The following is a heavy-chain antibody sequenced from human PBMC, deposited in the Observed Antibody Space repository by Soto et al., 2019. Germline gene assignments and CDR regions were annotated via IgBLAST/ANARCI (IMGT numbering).Heavy chain of an antibody. Sequence: PGGSLRLSCAASGFPFGPFWMHWVRQAPGKGLEWVSHIHGDGYTTIYADSVKGRFTISRDNAKITLYLQMNSLRAEDTAVYYCARDRGNPDSFDIWGQGTMVTVSS. CDR2: IHGDGYTT. CDR3: ARDRGNPDSFDI. D-gene: IGHD3-10*01. CDR1: GFPFGPFW. V-gene: IGHV3-74*01. J-gene: IGHJ3*02.